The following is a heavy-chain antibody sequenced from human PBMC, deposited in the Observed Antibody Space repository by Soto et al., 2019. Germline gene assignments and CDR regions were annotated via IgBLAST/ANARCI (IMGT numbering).Heavy chain of an antibody. CDR1: GFTFSSYG. Sequence: QVQLVESGGGVVQPGRSLRLSCAASGFTFSSYGMHWVRQAPGKGLEWVAVISYDGSNKYYADSVKGRFTISRDNSKNSLYLQMNSLRAEDTAVYSCATPVAGPFPQTYFDNWGQGTLVTVSS. CDR3: ATPVAGPFPQTYFDN. J-gene: IGHJ4*02. CDR2: ISYDGSNK. V-gene: IGHV3-30*03. D-gene: IGHD6-19*01.